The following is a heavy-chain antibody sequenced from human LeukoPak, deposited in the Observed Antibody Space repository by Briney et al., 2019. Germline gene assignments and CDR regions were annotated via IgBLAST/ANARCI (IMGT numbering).Heavy chain of an antibody. CDR2: IYPGDSDT. CDR3: AKHSRTGSSFDPFEY. J-gene: IGHJ4*02. Sequence: GESLKISCKGSGYSFTTYWIGWVRQMPGRGLEWMGIIYPGDSDTRYSPSFQGQVTISADKSISTAYLQWSRPKASDTAIYYCAKHSRTGSSFDPFEYWGQGTLVTVSS. D-gene: IGHD3-10*01. CDR1: GYSFTTYW. V-gene: IGHV5-51*01.